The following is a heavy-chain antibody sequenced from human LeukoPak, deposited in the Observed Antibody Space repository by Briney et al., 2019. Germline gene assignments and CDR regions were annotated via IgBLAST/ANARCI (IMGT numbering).Heavy chain of an antibody. D-gene: IGHD3-22*01. J-gene: IGHJ3*02. CDR2: IYTSGST. V-gene: IGHV4-61*02. CDR3: ARVLGGYYPNDAFDI. Sequence: SETLSLTCTVSGGSISSGSYYWSWIRQPAGKGLEWIGRIYTSGSTNYNPSLKSRVTISVDTSKNQFSLKLSSVTAADTAVYYCARVLGGYYPNDAFDIWGQGTMVTVSS. CDR1: GGSISSGSYY.